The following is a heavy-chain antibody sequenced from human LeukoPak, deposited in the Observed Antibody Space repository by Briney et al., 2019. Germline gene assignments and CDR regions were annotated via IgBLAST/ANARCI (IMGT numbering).Heavy chain of an antibody. D-gene: IGHD3-10*01. V-gene: IGHV3-74*01. CDR1: KFSFTSYW. CDR3: ARVLLGSWDWFDP. CDR2: INPDGSRT. J-gene: IGHJ5*02. Sequence: GGSLRLSCAASKFSFTSYWMHWVRQAPGKGLVWVSRINPDGSRTNYADSVEGRFTISRDNAKNTLYLQMNSLRAEDTAVYYCARVLLGSWDWFDPWGQGTLVTVSS.